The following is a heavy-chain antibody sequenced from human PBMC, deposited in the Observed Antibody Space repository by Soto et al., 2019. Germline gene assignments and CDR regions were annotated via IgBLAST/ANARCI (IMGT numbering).Heavy chain of an antibody. J-gene: IGHJ4*02. D-gene: IGHD2-15*01. Sequence: PGESLKISCKGSGYSFTSYWISWVRQMPGKGLEWMGRIDPSDSYTNYSPSFQGHVTISADKSISTAYLQWSSLKASDTAMYYCAALGRVVVAATYVDYWGQGTLVTVSS. CDR1: GYSFTSYW. V-gene: IGHV5-10-1*01. CDR3: AALGRVVVAATYVDY. CDR2: IDPSDSYT.